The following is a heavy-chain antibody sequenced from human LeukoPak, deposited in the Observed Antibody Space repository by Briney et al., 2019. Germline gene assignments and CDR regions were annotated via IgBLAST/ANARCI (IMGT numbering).Heavy chain of an antibody. D-gene: IGHD6-19*01. Sequence: ASVTVSCKASGYTFTSYYMHWVRQAPGQGLEWMGIINPSGGSTSYAQKFQGRVTMTRDTSTSTVYMELSSLRSEDTAVYYCARDRDPSGWYSNWFDPWGQGTLVTVSS. CDR1: GYTFTSYY. J-gene: IGHJ5*02. V-gene: IGHV1-46*01. CDR2: INPSGGST. CDR3: ARDRDPSGWYSNWFDP.